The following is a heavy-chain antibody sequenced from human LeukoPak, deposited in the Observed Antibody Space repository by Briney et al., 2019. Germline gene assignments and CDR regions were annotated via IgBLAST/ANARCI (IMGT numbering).Heavy chain of an antibody. J-gene: IGHJ5*02. CDR2: IYHSGST. CDR1: GYSISSGYY. V-gene: IGHV4-38-2*02. CDR3: AREGRQWELQGWFDP. D-gene: IGHD1-26*01. Sequence: SETLSLTCTVSGYSISSGYYWGWIRQPPGKGLEGIGSIYHSGSTYYNPSLKSRVTISVDTSKNQFSLKLSSVTAADTAVYYCAREGRQWELQGWFDPWGQGTLVTVSS.